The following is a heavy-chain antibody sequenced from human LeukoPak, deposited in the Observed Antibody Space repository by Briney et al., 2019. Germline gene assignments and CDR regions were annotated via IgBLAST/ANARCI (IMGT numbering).Heavy chain of an antibody. CDR1: GGSISSYY. J-gene: IGHJ5*02. CDR3: ARGFTVVTGNWFDP. Sequence: SETLSLACTVSGGSISSYYWSWIRQPPGKGLEWIGYIYCSGSTNYNPSLKSRVTTSVDTSKNQFSLKLSSVTAADTAVYYCARGFTVVTGNWFDPWGQGTLVTVSS. CDR2: IYCSGST. V-gene: IGHV4-59*01. D-gene: IGHD4-23*01.